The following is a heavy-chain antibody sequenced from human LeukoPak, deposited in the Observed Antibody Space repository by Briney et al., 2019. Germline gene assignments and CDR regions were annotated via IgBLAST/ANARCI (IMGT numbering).Heavy chain of an antibody. V-gene: IGHV1-8*01. J-gene: IGHJ4*02. D-gene: IGHD3-10*01. CDR1: GYTFTSYD. CDR3: ARGITMVRGVITGFYY. CDR2: MNPNSGNT. Sequence: ASVKVSCKASGYTFTSYDINWVRQATGQGLEWMGWMNPNSGNTGYAQKFQGRVTMTRNTSISTACMELSSLRSEDTAVYYCARGITMVRGVITGFYYWGQGTLVTVCS.